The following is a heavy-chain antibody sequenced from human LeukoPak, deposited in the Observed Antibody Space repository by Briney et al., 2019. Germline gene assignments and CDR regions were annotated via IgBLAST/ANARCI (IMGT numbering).Heavy chain of an antibody. CDR1: GFTFSSYS. CDR2: ISSSGSTI. CDR3: ARGQLQIDIVVVPAAFGWFDP. Sequence: GGSLRLSCAASGFTFSSYSMNWVRQAPGKGLEWVSYISSSGSTIYYADSVKGRFTISRDNAKNSLYLQMNSLRAEDTAVYYCARGQLQIDIVVVPAAFGWFDPWGQGTLVTVSS. D-gene: IGHD2-2*01. J-gene: IGHJ5*02. V-gene: IGHV3-48*04.